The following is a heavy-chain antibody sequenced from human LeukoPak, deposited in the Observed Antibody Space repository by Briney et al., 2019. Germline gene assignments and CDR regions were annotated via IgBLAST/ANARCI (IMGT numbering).Heavy chain of an antibody. CDR1: GGSIGSYY. J-gene: IGHJ4*02. CDR2: IYYSGST. V-gene: IGHV4-59*01. Sequence: SETLSLTCTVSGGSIGSYYWSWIRQPPGKGLEWIGDIYYSGSTNYNPSLKSRVTISVDTSKNQFSLNLSSVTAADTAMYYCARGTSSWHSAYFDFWGQGTLVTVSS. CDR3: ARGTSSWHSAYFDF. D-gene: IGHD6-13*01.